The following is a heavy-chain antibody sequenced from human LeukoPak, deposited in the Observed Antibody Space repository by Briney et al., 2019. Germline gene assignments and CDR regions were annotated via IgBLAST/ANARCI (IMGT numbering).Heavy chain of an antibody. J-gene: IGHJ4*02. CDR1: GGSFSGYY. CDR3: ARAESGWYNDY. V-gene: IGHV4-34*01. CDR2: INHSGST. Sequence: SETLSLTCAVYGGSFSGYYWSWIRQPPGKGLEWIGEINHSGSTNYNPSLKSRVTISVDTSKNQFSLKLSSVTAADTAVYCCARAESGWYNDYWGQGTLVTVSS. D-gene: IGHD6-19*01.